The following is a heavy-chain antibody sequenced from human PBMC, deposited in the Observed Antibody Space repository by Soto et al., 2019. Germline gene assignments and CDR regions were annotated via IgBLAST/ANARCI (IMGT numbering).Heavy chain of an antibody. CDR1: GGSISNNY. CDR3: ARIAGTNLDS. Sequence: QVQLQESGPGLVKPSETLSLTCTVSGGSISNNYWTWIRQAPGKGLEWIGYIYYTGITSYNFSFKTRVTISLDTPKNLFSLTLRSVTAADTAVYFCARIAGTNLDSWGQGTPVTVSS. V-gene: IGHV4-59*08. CDR2: IYYTGIT. D-gene: IGHD2-21*01. J-gene: IGHJ4*02.